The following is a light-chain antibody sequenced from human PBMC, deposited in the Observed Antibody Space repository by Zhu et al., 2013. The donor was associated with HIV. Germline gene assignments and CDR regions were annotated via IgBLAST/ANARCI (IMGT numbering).Light chain of an antibody. CDR1: QSVGSR. Sequence: EIVMTQSPATLSVSPGGRATLSCRASQSVGSRLAWYQQKPGQAPRLLIYGASNRAAGIPARFSGSGSGTQFTLTISSLQSEDFAIYYCQQYNNWPPLTFGGGTKVKIK. CDR2: GAS. J-gene: IGKJ4*01. CDR3: QQYNNWPPLT. V-gene: IGKV3-15*01.